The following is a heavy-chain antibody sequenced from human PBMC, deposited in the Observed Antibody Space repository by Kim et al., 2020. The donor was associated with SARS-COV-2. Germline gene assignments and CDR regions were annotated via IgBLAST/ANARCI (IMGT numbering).Heavy chain of an antibody. CDR3: ASGIAAADWTNWFDP. CDR1: GGSFSGYY. Sequence: SETLSLTCAVYGGSFSGYYWSWIRQPPGKGLEWIGEINHSGSTNYNPSLKSRVTISVDTSKNQFSLKLSSVTAADTAVYYCASGIAAADWTNWFDPWGQGTLVTVSS. J-gene: IGHJ5*02. V-gene: IGHV4-34*01. D-gene: IGHD6-13*01. CDR2: INHSGST.